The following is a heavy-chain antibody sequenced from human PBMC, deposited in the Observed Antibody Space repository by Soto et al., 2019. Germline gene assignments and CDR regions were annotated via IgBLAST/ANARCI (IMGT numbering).Heavy chain of an antibody. J-gene: IGHJ4*02. CDR2: ISGSGGST. D-gene: IGHD5-12*01. V-gene: IGHV3-23*01. CDR3: AKRGGDGYNLGPF. Sequence: EVQVLESGGGLVQPGGSLRLSCVASGFTFSSYAMSWVRQAPGKGLEWVSAISGSGGSTYYADSVKGRFTISRDNSKNTLYLQMNSLRAEDTAVYYCAKRGGDGYNLGPFGGQGTLVTVSS. CDR1: GFTFSSYA.